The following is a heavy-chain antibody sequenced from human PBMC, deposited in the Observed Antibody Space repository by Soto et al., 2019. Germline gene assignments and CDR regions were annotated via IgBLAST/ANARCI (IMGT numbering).Heavy chain of an antibody. V-gene: IGHV4-4*07. CDR3: ARSPSTSTIGTFDV. J-gene: IGHJ3*01. Sequence: PSETLSLTCTVSGGAISAFNWNWIRQTAGKGLEWIGRIYASGHTNYNPSLESRVTMSIDSSKHQFSLKLNSVTAADTAVYYCARSPSTSTIGTFDVWGKGTLVTVSS. D-gene: IGHD6-6*01. CDR1: GGAISAFN. CDR2: IYASGHT.